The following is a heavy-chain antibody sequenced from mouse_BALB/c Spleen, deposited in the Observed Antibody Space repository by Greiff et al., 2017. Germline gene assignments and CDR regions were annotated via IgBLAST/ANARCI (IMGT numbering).Heavy chain of an antibody. D-gene: IGHD1-1*01. CDR1: GDSITSGY. J-gene: IGHJ2*01. V-gene: IGHV3-8*02. CDR2: ISYSGST. Sequence: EVKLMESGPRLVKPSQTLSLTCSVTGDSITSGYWNWIRKFPGNKLEYMGYISYSGSTYYNPSLKSRISITRDTSKNQSYLQLNSVTTEDTATYYCARSITTVVAHYFDYWGQGTTLTVSS. CDR3: ARSITTVVAHYFDY.